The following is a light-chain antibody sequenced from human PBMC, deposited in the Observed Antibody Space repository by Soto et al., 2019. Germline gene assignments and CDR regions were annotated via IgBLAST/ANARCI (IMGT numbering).Light chain of an antibody. CDR2: DVS. Sequence: QSALTQPASVSGSPGQSITISCTGTSSDVGGYNYVAWYQQRPGKAPKLMIYDVSTRPSGVSLRFSGSKSGNMASLTISGLQAEDEADYYCSSYTSISTLVFGTGTKVTVL. CDR3: SSYTSISTLV. CDR1: SSDVGGYNY. J-gene: IGLJ1*01. V-gene: IGLV2-14*01.